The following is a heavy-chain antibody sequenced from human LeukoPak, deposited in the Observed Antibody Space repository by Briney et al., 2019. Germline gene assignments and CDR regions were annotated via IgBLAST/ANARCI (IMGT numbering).Heavy chain of an antibody. CDR1: GFTFSGYG. V-gene: IGHV3-30*02. Sequence: GGSLRLSCAASGFTFSGYGMHWVRQAPGKGLQWVTFIRFDGSNKYYADSVKGRFTISRDDSKNTLYLQMSSLRAEDTAVYYCAKDSPVATRWGQGTLVTVSS. CDR2: IRFDGSNK. J-gene: IGHJ4*02. CDR3: AKDSPVATR. D-gene: IGHD1-26*01.